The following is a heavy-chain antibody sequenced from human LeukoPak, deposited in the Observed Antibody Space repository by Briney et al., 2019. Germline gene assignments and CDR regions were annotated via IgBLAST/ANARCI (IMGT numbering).Heavy chain of an antibody. CDR1: GFTFSSYG. V-gene: IGHV3-30*02. Sequence: GGSLRLSCAASGFTFSSYGMHWVRQAPGKGLEWVAFIRYDGSNKYYADSVKGRFTISRDNPKNTLYLQMNSLRAEDTAVYYCARDSGGSSTSHWWFDPWGQGTLVTVSS. D-gene: IGHD2-2*01. CDR2: IRYDGSNK. J-gene: IGHJ5*02. CDR3: ARDSGGSSTSHWWFDP.